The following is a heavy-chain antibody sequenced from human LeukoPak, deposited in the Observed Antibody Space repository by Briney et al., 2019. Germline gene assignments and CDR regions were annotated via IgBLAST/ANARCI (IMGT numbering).Heavy chain of an antibody. V-gene: IGHV1-46*01. CDR3: AREPYCSGGSCYFDY. Sequence: ASVKVSCKASRYTFTSYYMHWVRQAPGQGLEWMGIINPSGGSTSYARKFQGRVTMTRDTSTSTVYMELSSLRSEDTAVYYCAREPYCSGGSCYFDYWGQGTLVTVSS. CDR1: RYTFTSYY. J-gene: IGHJ4*02. D-gene: IGHD2-15*01. CDR2: INPSGGST.